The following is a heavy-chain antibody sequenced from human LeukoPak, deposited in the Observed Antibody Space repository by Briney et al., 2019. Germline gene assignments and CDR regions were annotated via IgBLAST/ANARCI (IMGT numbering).Heavy chain of an antibody. J-gene: IGHJ3*02. V-gene: IGHV4-39*07. CDR1: GGSISSSSYY. CDR2: INHSGST. Sequence: PSETLSLTCTVSGGSISSSSYYWSWIRQPPGKGLEWIGEINHSGSTNYNPSLKSRVTISVDTSKNQFSLKLSSVTAADTAVYYCARAPGITMIVVANDAFDIWGQGTMVTVSS. CDR3: ARAPGITMIVVANDAFDI. D-gene: IGHD3-22*01.